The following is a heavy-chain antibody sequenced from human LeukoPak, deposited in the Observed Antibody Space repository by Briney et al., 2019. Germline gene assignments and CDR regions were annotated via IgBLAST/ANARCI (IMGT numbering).Heavy chain of an antibody. CDR1: GGSISSSSYY. D-gene: IGHD6-13*01. CDR3: ARGISSSWYRLFDY. V-gene: IGHV4-39*07. J-gene: IGHJ4*02. Sequence: SETLSLTCTVSGGSISSSSYYWGWIRQPPGKGLEWIGSIYYSGSTYYNPSLKSRVTISVDKSKNQFSLKLSSVTAADTAVYYCARGISSSWYRLFDYWGQGTLVTVSS. CDR2: IYYSGST.